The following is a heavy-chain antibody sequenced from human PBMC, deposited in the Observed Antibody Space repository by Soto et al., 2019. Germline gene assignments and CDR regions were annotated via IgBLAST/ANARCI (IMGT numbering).Heavy chain of an antibody. V-gene: IGHV4-31*03. J-gene: IGHJ6*03. CDR3: ARAPPTNHYYYYYYYMDV. D-gene: IGHD2-8*01. Sequence: SETLSLTCTVSGGSISSGGYYWSWIRQHPGKGLEWIGYIYYSGSTYYNPSLKSRVTISVDTSKNQFSLTLSSVTAADTAVYYCARAPPTNHYYYYYYYMDVWGKGTTVTVSS. CDR1: GGSISSGGYY. CDR2: IYYSGST.